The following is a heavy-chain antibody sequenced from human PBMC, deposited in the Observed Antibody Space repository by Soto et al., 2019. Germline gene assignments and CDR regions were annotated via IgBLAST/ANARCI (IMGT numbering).Heavy chain of an antibody. Sequence: SETLSLTCTVSGGSISSYYWSWIRQPAGKGLEWIGRTNNSGSTSYNPSLSRRVSMSVDTSRNQFSLKLSSVTAADTAMYYCARGGCSGDYCFDYWGQGTLVTVSS. CDR2: TNNSGST. CDR3: ARGGCSGDYCFDY. J-gene: IGHJ4*02. D-gene: IGHD4-17*01. CDR1: GGSISSYY. V-gene: IGHV4-4*07.